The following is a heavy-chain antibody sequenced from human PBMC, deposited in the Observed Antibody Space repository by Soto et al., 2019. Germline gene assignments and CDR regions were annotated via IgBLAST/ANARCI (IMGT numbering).Heavy chain of an antibody. CDR1: VYTFTSYG. CDR2: ISAYNGNT. CDR3: ARDFDYDILTGYRVHYYYGMDV. J-gene: IGHJ6*02. Sequence: GASVKVSCKASVYTFTSYGISWVRQAPGQGLEWMGWISAYNGNTNYAQKLQGRVTMTTDTSTSTAYMELRSLRSDDTAVYYCARDFDYDILTGYRVHYYYGMDVWGQGTTVTVSS. V-gene: IGHV1-18*01. D-gene: IGHD3-9*01.